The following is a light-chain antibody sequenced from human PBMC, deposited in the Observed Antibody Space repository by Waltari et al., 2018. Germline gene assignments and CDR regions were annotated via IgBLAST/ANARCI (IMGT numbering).Light chain of an antibody. CDR2: EVS. V-gene: IGLV2-8*01. CDR1: SSDIGAYNY. Sequence: QSALTQPPPASGSPGQSVTIACTGTSSDIGAYNYVSWYQPHPGKAPKLLIYEVSARPSGVPDRFSGSKSGNTASLTVSGLQAEDEADYYCSSYATTYSFVFGSGTRVAVL. J-gene: IGLJ1*01. CDR3: SSYATTYSFV.